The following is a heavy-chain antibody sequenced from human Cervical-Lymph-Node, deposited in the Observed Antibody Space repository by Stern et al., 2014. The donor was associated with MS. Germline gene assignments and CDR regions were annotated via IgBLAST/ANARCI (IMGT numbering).Heavy chain of an antibody. D-gene: IGHD6-13*01. Sequence: EVQLEESGGGLVKPGGSLRLSCAASGFTFSNAWMSWVRQAPGTGLEWVGRIKSKTDGGTTDYAAPVKGRFTISRDDSKNTLYLQMNSLKTEDTAVYYCTTTIWAAADDYWGQGTLVTVSS. CDR1: GFTFSNAW. V-gene: IGHV3-15*01. J-gene: IGHJ4*02. CDR3: TTTIWAAADDY. CDR2: IKSKTDGGTT.